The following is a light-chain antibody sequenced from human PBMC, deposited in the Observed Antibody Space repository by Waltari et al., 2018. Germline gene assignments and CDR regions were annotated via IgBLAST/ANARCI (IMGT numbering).Light chain of an antibody. CDR1: PSILYTSNDKNY. Sequence: DIVMTQSPDSLLVSLGERATISCNSSPSILYTSNDKNYLACYQQKAGQPPRLLVHWASIRESGVPDRFGGSGSGTDFTLTISNLQPEDVAFYWCQQYFNSPIAFGQGTRLEIK. J-gene: IGKJ5*01. V-gene: IGKV4-1*01. CDR3: QQYFNSPIA. CDR2: WAS.